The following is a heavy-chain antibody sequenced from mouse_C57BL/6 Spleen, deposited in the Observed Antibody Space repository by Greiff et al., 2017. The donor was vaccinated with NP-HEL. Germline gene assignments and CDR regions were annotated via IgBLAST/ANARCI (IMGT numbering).Heavy chain of an antibody. V-gene: IGHV1-64*01. D-gene: IGHD4-1*01. CDR1: GYTFTSYW. CDR2: IHPNSGST. J-gene: IGHJ3*01. Sequence: VQLQQPGAELVKPGASVKLSCKASGYTFTSYWMHWVKQRPGQGLEWIGMIHPNSGSTNYNEKFKSKATLTVDKSSSTAYMQLSSLTSEDSAVYYCAKEELGRFAYWGQGTLVTVSA. CDR3: AKEELGRFAY.